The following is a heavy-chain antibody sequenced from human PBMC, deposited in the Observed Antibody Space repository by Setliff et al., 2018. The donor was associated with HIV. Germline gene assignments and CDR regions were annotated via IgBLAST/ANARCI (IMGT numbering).Heavy chain of an antibody. D-gene: IGHD5-12*01. V-gene: IGHV3-21*04. CDR3: TKDSGDGYNYVAYYFDY. Sequence: PGGSLRLSCATSGFTFIDYALNWVRQAPGGGLEWVSSISSSGSYIYYAGSLKGRFTISRDNAKNSLYLQMNSLRAEDTALYYCTKDSGDGYNYVAYYFDYWGQGTLVTVSS. CDR2: ISSSGSYI. CDR1: GFTFIDYA. J-gene: IGHJ4*02.